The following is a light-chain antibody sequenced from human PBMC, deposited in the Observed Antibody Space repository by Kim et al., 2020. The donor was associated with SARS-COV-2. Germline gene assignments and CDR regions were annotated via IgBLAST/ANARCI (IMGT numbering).Light chain of an antibody. J-gene: IGLJ3*02. V-gene: IGLV3-21*04. Sequence: PGKTAILTCGAGRIVSISVHWFQQKPGLARILVMYYNDDRPSGIPERFSGSNSGTTATLTISRVEAGDEAVYYCHVWDSTTDHGVFGGGTKLTVL. CDR1: RIVSIS. CDR2: YND. CDR3: HVWDSTTDHGV.